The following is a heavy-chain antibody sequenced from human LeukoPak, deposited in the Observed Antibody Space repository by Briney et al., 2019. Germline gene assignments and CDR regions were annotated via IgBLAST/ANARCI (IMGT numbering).Heavy chain of an antibody. J-gene: IGHJ4*02. D-gene: IGHD3-10*01. CDR3: ARERYYYGSESTQDY. Sequence: ASVEVSCKASVGTFSSYAISWVRQAPGQGLEWMGRIIPILGIANYAQKFHGRVTITADKSTSTAYMELSSLRAEDTAVYYCARERYYYGSESTQDYWGQGTPVTVSS. V-gene: IGHV1-69*10. CDR1: VGTFSSYA. CDR2: IIPILGIA.